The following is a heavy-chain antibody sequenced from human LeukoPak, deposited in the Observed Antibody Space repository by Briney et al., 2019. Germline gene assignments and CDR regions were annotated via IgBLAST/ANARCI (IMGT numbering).Heavy chain of an antibody. J-gene: IGHJ4*02. CDR2: ISGSGGST. V-gene: IGHV3-23*01. CDR1: GFTFSSYA. Sequence: GGSLRLSCAASGFTFSSYAMSWVRQAPGKGLEWVSAISGSGGSTYYADSVKGRFTISRDNSKNTLYLQMNSLRAEGTAVYYCAKLYSSGINAFDYWGQGTLVTVSS. CDR3: AKLYSSGINAFDY. D-gene: IGHD6-19*01.